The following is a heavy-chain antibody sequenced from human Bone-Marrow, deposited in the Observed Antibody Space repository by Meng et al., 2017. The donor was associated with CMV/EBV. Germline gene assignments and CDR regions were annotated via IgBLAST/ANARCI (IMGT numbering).Heavy chain of an antibody. Sequence: LTWVGSGFTFSNAWMNWVRQAPGKGLEWVGRIKSKYDGGTTEYAAPVEGRFTVSRDDSKNTVSLQMNSLQTEDTAVYYCATGGYYLDFWGLGILVTVSS. CDR2: IKSKYDGGTT. CDR3: ATGGYYLDF. J-gene: IGHJ4*02. CDR1: GFTFSNAW. V-gene: IGHV3-15*07.